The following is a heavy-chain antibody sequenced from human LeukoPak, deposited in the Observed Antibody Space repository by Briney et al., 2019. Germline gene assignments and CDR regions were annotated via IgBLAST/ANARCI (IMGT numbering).Heavy chain of an antibody. Sequence: GGSLRLSCAASGFTFSSYAMSWVRQAPGKGLEWVAFFRYDGSGNYYADSVKGRFTISRDNSKNTLYLHMNSLRAEDTAVYYCAKDNSGWAFDYWGQGTLVTVSS. D-gene: IGHD5-12*01. J-gene: IGHJ4*02. CDR3: AKDNSGWAFDY. CDR2: FRYDGSGN. V-gene: IGHV3-30*02. CDR1: GFTFSSYA.